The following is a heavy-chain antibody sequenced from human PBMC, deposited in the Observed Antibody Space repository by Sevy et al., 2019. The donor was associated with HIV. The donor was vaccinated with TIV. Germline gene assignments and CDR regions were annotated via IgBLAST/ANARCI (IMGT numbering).Heavy chain of an antibody. J-gene: IGHJ6*03. Sequence: ASVKVSCKASGYTFTGYYMHWVRQAPGQGLEWMGWINPNSGGTNYAQKFQGRVTKTRDTSISTAYMELSRLRSDDTAVYYCARVNTTYYYDSSGYSRDYYYYYYMDVWGKGTTVTVSS. V-gene: IGHV1-2*02. D-gene: IGHD3-22*01. CDR2: INPNSGGT. CDR3: ARVNTTYYYDSSGYSRDYYYYYYMDV. CDR1: GYTFTGYY.